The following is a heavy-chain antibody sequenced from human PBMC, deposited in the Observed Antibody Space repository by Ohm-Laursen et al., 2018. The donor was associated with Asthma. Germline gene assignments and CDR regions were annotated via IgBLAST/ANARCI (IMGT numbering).Heavy chain of an antibody. J-gene: IGHJ6*02. CDR3: ARETATGSQNIHYYDLDV. Sequence: GSLRLSCAASGFTFSSYAMSWVRQAPGKGLECVSAIIGSGADTYYADSVKGRFTISRDNSKNTLDLQMNTLSAEDTAVYYCARETATGSQNIHYYDLDVWGQGTTVIVSS. CDR2: IIGSGADT. D-gene: IGHD2-15*01. CDR1: GFTFSSYA. V-gene: IGHV3-23*01.